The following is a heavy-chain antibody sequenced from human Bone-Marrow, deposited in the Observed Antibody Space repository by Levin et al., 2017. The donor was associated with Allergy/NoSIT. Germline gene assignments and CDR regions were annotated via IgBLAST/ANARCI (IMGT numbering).Heavy chain of an antibody. J-gene: IGHJ2*01. Sequence: PSETLSLTCDVSGGSISSGDFSWSWLRQPPGKGLEWIGYIFPNGGSFNNPSLDSRLTISIDRSKNHFSLKLDSLTAADTALYYCARLVRGYFGPAYFDLWGRGTLVTVSS. CDR3: ARLVRGYFGPAYFDL. CDR2: IFPNGGS. D-gene: IGHD3-10*01. CDR1: GGSISSGDFS. V-gene: IGHV4-30-2*01.